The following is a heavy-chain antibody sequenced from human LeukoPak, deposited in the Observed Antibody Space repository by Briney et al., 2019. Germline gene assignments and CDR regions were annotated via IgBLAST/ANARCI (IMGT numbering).Heavy chain of an antibody. Sequence: PGGSLRLSCAASGFTLSNAWMGWVRQAPGKGLEWVGRIHTKAEGATTEYAAPVKGRFTISRDDPKNTLYLQMSSLKTEDAAVYFCTTRSGGDSWGQGALVTVSS. D-gene: IGHD3-10*01. CDR3: TTRSGGDS. CDR2: IHTKAEGATT. J-gene: IGHJ4*02. CDR1: GFTLSNAW. V-gene: IGHV3-15*05.